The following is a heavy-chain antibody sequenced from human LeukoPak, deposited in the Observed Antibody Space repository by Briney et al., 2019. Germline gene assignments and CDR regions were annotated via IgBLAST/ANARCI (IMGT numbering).Heavy chain of an antibody. CDR2: ISSSGSTV. Sequence: GGSLRLSCAASGFTLSSYEMNWVRQAPGKGLEWVSYISSSGSTVYYADSVKGRFSISRDNAKNSLYLQMNSLRAEDTAVYYCARGGPWFDPWGQGTLVTVSS. J-gene: IGHJ5*02. D-gene: IGHD3-10*01. CDR1: GFTLSSYE. CDR3: ARGGPWFDP. V-gene: IGHV3-48*03.